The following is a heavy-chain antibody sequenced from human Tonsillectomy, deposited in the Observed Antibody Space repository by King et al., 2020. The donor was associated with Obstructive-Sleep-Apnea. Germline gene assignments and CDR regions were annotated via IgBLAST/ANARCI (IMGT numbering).Heavy chain of an antibody. CDR2: ISGSGGNT. J-gene: IGHJ6*02. CDR1: GFTFSSFA. V-gene: IGHV3-23*04. CDR3: AKEERITIFGVAPYGMDV. D-gene: IGHD3-3*01. Sequence: VQLVESGGGLVPPGGSLRLSCAASGFTFSSFAMSWVRQAPGKGLEWVSGISGSGGNTYYEDSVKGRFTLSRDNSTNTLYLQMNSLITEDTAVYYSAKEERITIFGVAPYGMDVWGQGTTVTVSS.